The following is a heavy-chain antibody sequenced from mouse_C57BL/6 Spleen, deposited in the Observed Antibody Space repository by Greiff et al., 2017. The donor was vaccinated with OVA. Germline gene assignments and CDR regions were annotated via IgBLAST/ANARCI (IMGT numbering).Heavy chain of an antibody. Sequence: VQLKESGGGLVKPGGSLKLSCAASGFTFSDYGMHWVRQAPGKGLEWVAYISSGSSTIYYADTVKGRFTISRDNAKNTLFLQMTSLESEDTAMYYCARGDYDSDVWGTGTTVTVSS. CDR1: GFTFSDYG. D-gene: IGHD2-4*01. J-gene: IGHJ1*03. CDR2: ISSGSSTI. CDR3: ARGDYDSDV. V-gene: IGHV5-17*01.